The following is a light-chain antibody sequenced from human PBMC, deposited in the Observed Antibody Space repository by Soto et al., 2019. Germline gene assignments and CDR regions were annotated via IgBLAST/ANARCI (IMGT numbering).Light chain of an antibody. V-gene: IGLV1-44*01. Sequence: QSVLTQPPSASGTPGQRVTISCSGSSSNIGSNTVNWYQQLPGTAPKLLIYSNNQRPSGVPERFSDSKSGTSASRAISGLPTQDEADYYCAAWDDSLNGPVFGGGTKLTVL. CDR3: AAWDDSLNGPV. CDR1: SSNIGSNT. CDR2: SNN. J-gene: IGLJ3*02.